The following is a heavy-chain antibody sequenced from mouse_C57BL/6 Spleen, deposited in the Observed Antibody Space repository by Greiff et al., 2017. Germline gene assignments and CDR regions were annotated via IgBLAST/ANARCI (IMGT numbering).Heavy chain of an antibody. D-gene: IGHD2-4*01. J-gene: IGHJ4*01. V-gene: IGHV1-80*01. Sequence: VQLQQSGAELVKPGASVKISCKASGYAFSSYWMNWVKQRPGKGLEWIGQIYPGDGDTNYNGKFKGKATLTADKSSSTAYMQLSSLTSEDSAVYFCAREGENYDYDDAYYAMDYWGQGTSVTVSS. CDR2: IYPGDGDT. CDR1: GYAFSSYW. CDR3: AREGENYDYDDAYYAMDY.